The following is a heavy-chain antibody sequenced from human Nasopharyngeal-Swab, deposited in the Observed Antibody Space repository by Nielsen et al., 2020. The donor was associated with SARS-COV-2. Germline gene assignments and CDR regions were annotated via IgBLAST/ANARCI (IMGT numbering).Heavy chain of an antibody. V-gene: IGHV3-7*01. J-gene: IGHJ4*02. D-gene: IGHD3-3*01. CDR2: IKQDGSEK. Sequence: GESLKISCAASGFTFSSYWMSWVRQAPGKGLEWVANIKQDGSEKYYVDSVKGRFTISRDNAKNSLYLQMNSLRAVDTAVYYCARDPAAITIFGVVIIGSRSYYFDYWGQGTLVTVSS. CDR3: ARDPAAITIFGVVIIGSRSYYFDY. CDR1: GFTFSSYW.